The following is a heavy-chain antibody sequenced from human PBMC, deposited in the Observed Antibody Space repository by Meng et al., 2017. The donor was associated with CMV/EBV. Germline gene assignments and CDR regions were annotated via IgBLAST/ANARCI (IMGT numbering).Heavy chain of an antibody. CDR3: ARDPYCSGGSCYQGWFDP. J-gene: IGHJ5*02. D-gene: IGHD2-15*01. V-gene: IGHV3-21*01. Sequence: GGSLRLSCAASGFTFSSYSMNWVRQAPGKGLEWVSSISSSSSYIYYADSVKGRFTISRDNAKNSLYLQMNSLRAEDTAVYYCARDPYCSGGSCYQGWFDPWGQGTLVTVSS. CDR1: GFTFSSYS. CDR2: ISSSSSYI.